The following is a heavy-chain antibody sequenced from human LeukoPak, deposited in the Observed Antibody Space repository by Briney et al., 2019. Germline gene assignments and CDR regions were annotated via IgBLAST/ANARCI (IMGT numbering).Heavy chain of an antibody. J-gene: IGHJ1*01. D-gene: IGHD6-19*01. CDR2: IYTSGST. V-gene: IGHV4-61*02. CDR3: ARTGAVAPEYFQH. Sequence: SQTLSLTCTVSGGSISSGSYYWSWIRQPAGKGLEWIGRIYTSGSTNYNPSLKSRVTMSVDTSKNQFSLKLSSVTAADTAVYYCARTGAVAPEYFQHWGQGTLVTVSS. CDR1: GGSISSGSYY.